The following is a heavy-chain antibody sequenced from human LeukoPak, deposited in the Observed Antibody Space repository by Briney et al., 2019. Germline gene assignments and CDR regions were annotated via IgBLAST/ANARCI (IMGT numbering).Heavy chain of an antibody. CDR2: IYYTGST. D-gene: IGHD6-13*01. CDR1: GGSISSNIYY. J-gene: IGHJ3*02. V-gene: IGHV4-39*07. Sequence: PSETLSLTCTVSGGSISSNIYYWGWIRQPPGRGLEWIGSIYYTGSTYYNPSLKSRLTISVDTSKNQFSLKLSSVTAADTAVYYCARNLGVAAAGNDAFDIWGQGTMVTVSS. CDR3: ARNLGVAAAGNDAFDI.